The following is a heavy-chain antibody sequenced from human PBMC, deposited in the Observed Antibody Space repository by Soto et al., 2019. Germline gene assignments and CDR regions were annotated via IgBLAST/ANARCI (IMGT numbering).Heavy chain of an antibody. D-gene: IGHD4-17*01. CDR3: ARETYGDYVGYFDP. CDR1: GGSISSYY. J-gene: IGHJ5*02. V-gene: IGHV4-59*08. CDR2: IYYSGST. Sequence: SEPLSLTCTVSGGSISSYYWSWIRQPPGKGLEWIGYIYYSGSTNYNPSLKSRVTISVDTSKNQFSLKLNSMTAADTAVYYCARETYGDYVGYFDPWGQGIQVTVS.